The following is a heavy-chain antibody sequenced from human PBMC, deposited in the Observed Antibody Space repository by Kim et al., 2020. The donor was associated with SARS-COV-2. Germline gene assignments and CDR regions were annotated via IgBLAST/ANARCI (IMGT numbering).Heavy chain of an antibody. V-gene: IGHV4-39*01. CDR3: ARLRGWGMDV. CDR2: IYYSGST. J-gene: IGHJ6*02. Sequence: SETLSLTCTVSGGSISSSSYYWGWIRQPPGKGLEWIGSIYYSGSTYYNPSLKSRVTISVDTSKNQFSLKLSSVTAADTAVYYCARLRGWGMDVWGQGTTVTVSS. CDR1: GGSISSSSYY. D-gene: IGHD6-19*01.